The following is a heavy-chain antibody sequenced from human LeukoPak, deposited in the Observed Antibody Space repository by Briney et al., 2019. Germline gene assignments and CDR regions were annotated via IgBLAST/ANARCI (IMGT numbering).Heavy chain of an antibody. D-gene: IGHD5-18*01. V-gene: IGHV1-2*06. CDR2: INPNSGGT. CDR1: GYTFTGYY. Sequence: ASVKVSCKASGYTFTGYYMHWVRQAPGQGLEWMGRINPNSGGTNYAQKFQGRVTMTRDTSISTAYMELSRLSSDDTAVYYCARDQSYGYPRDYWGQGTLVTVSS. CDR3: ARDQSYGYPRDY. J-gene: IGHJ4*02.